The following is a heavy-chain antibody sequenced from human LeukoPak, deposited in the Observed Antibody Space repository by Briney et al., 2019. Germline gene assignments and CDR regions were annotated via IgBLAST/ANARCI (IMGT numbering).Heavy chain of an antibody. CDR2: ISSSGSTI. CDR3: ARRKAYYYGSGSPDDAFDI. D-gene: IGHD3-10*01. V-gene: IGHV3-11*04. J-gene: IGHJ3*02. Sequence: GGSLRLSCAASGFTFSDYYMSWIRQAPGKGLEWVSYISSSGSTIYYADSVKGRFTISRDNAKNSLYLQMNSLRAEDTAVYYCARRKAYYYGSGSPDDAFDIWGQGTMVTVSS. CDR1: GFTFSDYY.